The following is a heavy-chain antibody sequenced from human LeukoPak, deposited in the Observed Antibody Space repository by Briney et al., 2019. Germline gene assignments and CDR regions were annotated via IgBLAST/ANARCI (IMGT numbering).Heavy chain of an antibody. CDR2: ISYDGSNK. V-gene: IGHV3-30*18. CDR3: AKNVREADWYYYYMDV. J-gene: IGHJ6*03. D-gene: IGHD3-9*01. CDR1: GFTFSSYG. Sequence: TGGSLRLSCAASGFTFSSYGMHWVRQAPGKGLEWVAVISYDGSNKYYADSVKGRFTISRDNSKNTLYLQMNSLRAEDTAVYYCAKNVREADWYYYYMDVWGKGTTVTVSS.